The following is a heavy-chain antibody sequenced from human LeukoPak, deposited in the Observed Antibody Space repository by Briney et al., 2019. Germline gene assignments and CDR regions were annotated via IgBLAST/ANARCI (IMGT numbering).Heavy chain of an antibody. Sequence: ASVKVSCKASGGTFSSYAISWVRQAPGQGLEWMGGIIPIFGTANYAQKFQGRVTITADESTSTAYMELSSLRSEDTAVYYCARGLRPAANPTTVWFDPWGQGTLVTVSS. J-gene: IGHJ5*02. CDR3: ARGLRPAANPTTVWFDP. CDR1: GGTFSSYA. CDR2: IIPIFGTA. V-gene: IGHV1-69*01. D-gene: IGHD2-2*01.